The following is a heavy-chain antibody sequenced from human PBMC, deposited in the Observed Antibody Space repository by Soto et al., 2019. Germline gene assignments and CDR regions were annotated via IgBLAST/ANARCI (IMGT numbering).Heavy chain of an antibody. V-gene: IGHV4-30-4*01. CDR1: GGSISSGDYY. Sequence: SETLSLTCTVSGGSISSGDYYWSWIRQPPGKGLEWIGYIYYSGSTYYNPSLKSRVTISVDTSKNQFSLKLSSVTAADTAVYYFARVGGFGATIIDVWGQGSLVTGSS. J-gene: IGHJ5*02. D-gene: IGHD3-10*01. CDR3: ARVGGFGATIIDV. CDR2: IYYSGST.